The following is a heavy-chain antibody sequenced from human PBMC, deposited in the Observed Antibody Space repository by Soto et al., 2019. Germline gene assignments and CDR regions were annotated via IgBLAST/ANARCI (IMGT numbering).Heavy chain of an antibody. J-gene: IGHJ4*02. V-gene: IGHV1-69*06. CDR3: ARVRVIRGVIPSHFGL. Sequence: QAHLAQSGAEVKKPGSSVTVSCKASGGTFNSYGISWVRQAPGQGLDWMGVMIPLYGTVNYAQKFQGRVSITADKSTSTAYMDLNSLRSDDTAVYYCARVRVIRGVIPSHFGLWGQGTQVTVSS. CDR1: GGTFNSYG. D-gene: IGHD3-10*01. CDR2: MIPLYGTV.